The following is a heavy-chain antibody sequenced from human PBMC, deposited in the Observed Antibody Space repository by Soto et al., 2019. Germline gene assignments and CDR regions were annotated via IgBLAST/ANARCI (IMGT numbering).Heavy chain of an antibody. CDR3: TAAAAYSNWFDP. J-gene: IGHJ5*02. V-gene: IGHV3-73*01. CDR2: IRSKANSYAT. Sequence: GSLRLSCAASGFTFSGSAMHWVRQASGKGLEWVGRIRSKANSYATAYAASVKGRFTISRDDSKNTAYLQMNSLKTEDTAVYYCTAAAAYSNWFDPWGQGTLVTVSS. D-gene: IGHD6-13*01. CDR1: GFTFSGSA.